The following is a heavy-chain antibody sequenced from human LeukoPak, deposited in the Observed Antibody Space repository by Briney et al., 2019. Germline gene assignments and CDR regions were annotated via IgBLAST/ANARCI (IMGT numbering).Heavy chain of an antibody. J-gene: IGHJ6*03. CDR2: IRYDGSNK. Sequence: GGSLRLSCAASGFTFSSYGMHWVRQAPGKGLEWVAFIRYDGSNKYYADSVKGRFTISRDNSKNTLYLQMNSLRAEDTAVYYCAKDHHLPGHYYYYYYMDVWGKGTTVTVSS. CDR1: GFTFSSYG. D-gene: IGHD1-14*01. CDR3: AKDHHLPGHYYYYYYMDV. V-gene: IGHV3-30*02.